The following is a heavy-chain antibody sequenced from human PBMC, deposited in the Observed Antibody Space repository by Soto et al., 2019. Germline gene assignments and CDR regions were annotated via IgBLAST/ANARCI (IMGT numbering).Heavy chain of an antibody. CDR2: ISSSSSTI. CDR1: GFTFSSYS. J-gene: IGHJ4*02. V-gene: IGHV3-48*01. D-gene: IGHD3-10*01. Sequence: GGSLRLSCAASGFTFSSYSMNWVRQAPGKGLEWVSYISSSSSTIYYADSVKGRFTISRDNAKNSLYLQMNSLRAEDTAVYYCARDTNSGESVFDYWGQGTLVTVSS. CDR3: ARDTNSGESVFDY.